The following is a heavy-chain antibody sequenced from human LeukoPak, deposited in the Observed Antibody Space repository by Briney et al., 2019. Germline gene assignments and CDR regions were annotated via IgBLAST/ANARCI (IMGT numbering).Heavy chain of an antibody. J-gene: IGHJ1*01. Sequence: GASVKVSCKASGYTFSNYGISWVRRAPGQGLEWMGWISAYNGNINYAQKFQGRVTMTTDTSTSTAYMELRSLRSDDTAVYYCAKNTYCSSTSCYLQPWGQGTLVTVSS. CDR2: ISAYNGNI. D-gene: IGHD2-2*01. V-gene: IGHV1-18*04. CDR1: GYTFSNYG. CDR3: AKNTYCSSTSCYLQP.